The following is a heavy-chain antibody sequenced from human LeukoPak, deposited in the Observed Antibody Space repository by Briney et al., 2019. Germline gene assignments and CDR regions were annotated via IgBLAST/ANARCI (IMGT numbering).Heavy chain of an antibody. V-gene: IGHV3-23*01. Sequence: SVGSDVIYYADSVKGRFAISRDNSKHTVYLQMDSLRAEDTAVYYCARGRGGDSQPQNDAFDIWGQGTMVTVSS. J-gene: IGHJ3*02. CDR3: ARGRGGDSQPQNDAFDI. CDR2: SVGSDVI. D-gene: IGHD2-21*01.